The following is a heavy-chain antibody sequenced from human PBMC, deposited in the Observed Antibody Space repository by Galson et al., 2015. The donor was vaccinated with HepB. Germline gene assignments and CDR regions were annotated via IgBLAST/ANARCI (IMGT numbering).Heavy chain of an antibody. Sequence: LSLTCTVSGGSISSSSYYWGWIRQPPGKGLEWIGSIYYSGSTYYNPSLKSRVTISVDTSKNQFSLQLSSVTAADTAVYYCARPGFDTVTVDYWGPGTLVTVSS. V-gene: IGHV4-39*07. CDR2: IYYSGST. CDR3: ARPGFDTVTVDY. J-gene: IGHJ4*02. D-gene: IGHD4-17*01. CDR1: GGSISSSSYY.